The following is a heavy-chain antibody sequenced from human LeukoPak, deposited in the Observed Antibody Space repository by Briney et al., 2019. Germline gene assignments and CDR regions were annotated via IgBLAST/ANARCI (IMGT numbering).Heavy chain of an antibody. CDR2: IYPGDSDV. J-gene: IGHJ4*02. CDR3: ARRYSTGYSYYLDY. V-gene: IGHV5-51*01. D-gene: IGHD3-22*01. Sequence: GESLKISCKASGYSLATYWIGWVRQMPRKGLEWMGRIYPGDSDVRYSPSFQGQVTMSADKSINTAYLQWSSLKASDTAIYYCARRYSTGYSYYLDYWGQGTLVTVPS. CDR1: GYSLATYW.